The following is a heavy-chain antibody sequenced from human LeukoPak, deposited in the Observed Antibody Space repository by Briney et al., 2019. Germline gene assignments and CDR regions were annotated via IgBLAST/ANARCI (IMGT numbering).Heavy chain of an antibody. CDR1: GFTFSSYS. J-gene: IGHJ4*02. CDR3: AKLMVGATAYFDS. CDR2: LSGSGDNT. Sequence: GGSLRLSCAASGFTFSSYSMNWVRQAPGKGLEWVSSLSGSGDNTYYADSVKGRFTISRDNSKNTLYVQMNSLRAEDTAIYYCAKLMVGATAYFDSWGQGTLVTVSS. D-gene: IGHD1-26*01. V-gene: IGHV3-23*01.